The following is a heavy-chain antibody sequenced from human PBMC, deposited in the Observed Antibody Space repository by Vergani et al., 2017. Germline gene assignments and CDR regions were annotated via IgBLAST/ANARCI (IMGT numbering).Heavy chain of an antibody. CDR3: AREHTVTSKTRYYYYGMDV. Sequence: EVQLVETGGGLIQPGGSLRLSCAASGFTVSSNYMSWVRQAPGKGLEWVSVIYSGGSTYYADSVKGRFTISRDNSKNTLYLQMNSLRAEDTAVYYCAREHTVTSKTRYYYYGMDVWGQGTTVTVSS. CDR1: GFTVSSNY. D-gene: IGHD4-17*01. V-gene: IGHV3-53*02. CDR2: IYSGGST. J-gene: IGHJ6*02.